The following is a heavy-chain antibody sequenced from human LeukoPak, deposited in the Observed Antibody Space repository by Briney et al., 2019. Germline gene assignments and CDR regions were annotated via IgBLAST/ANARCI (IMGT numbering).Heavy chain of an antibody. Sequence: GGSLRLSCAASGFTFTNFAVSWVRQAPGKGLEWVSVISASGRSTYYADSVRGQFTISRDTSKNTLYLQMSSLRAEDTALYYCAKSRSGYYRFDSWGQGTLVIVSS. D-gene: IGHD3-22*01. CDR2: ISASGRST. CDR1: GFTFTNFA. V-gene: IGHV3-23*01. CDR3: AKSRSGYYRFDS. J-gene: IGHJ4*02.